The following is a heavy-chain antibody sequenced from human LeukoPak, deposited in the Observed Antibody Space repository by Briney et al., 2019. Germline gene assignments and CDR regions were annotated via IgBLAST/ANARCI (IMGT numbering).Heavy chain of an antibody. CDR2: IIPIFGTA. Sequence: SVKVSCTASGGTFSSYAISWVRQAPGQGLEWMGGIIPIFGTANYAQRFQGRVTITADESTSTAYMELSSLRSEDTAVYYCAVGLYDSSGYYYPDYWGQGTLVTVSS. V-gene: IGHV1-69*01. J-gene: IGHJ4*02. CDR1: GGTFSSYA. CDR3: AVGLYDSSGYYYPDY. D-gene: IGHD3-22*01.